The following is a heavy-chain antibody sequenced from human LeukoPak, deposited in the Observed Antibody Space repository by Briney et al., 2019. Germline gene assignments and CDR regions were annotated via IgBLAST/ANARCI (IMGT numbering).Heavy chain of an antibody. CDR3: ARPRAMTTGVGRYFDL. Sequence: GGSLRLSCGASGFTFTSYAMSWIHQAPGKGLEWVSAINGGGENTYYGDSVKGRFTISRDNSKNTLYLQTNSLRAEDTATYYCARPRAMTTGVGRYFDLWGRGNLVTVSS. CDR2: INGGGENT. J-gene: IGHJ2*01. D-gene: IGHD1-1*01. V-gene: IGHV3-23*01. CDR1: GFTFTSYA.